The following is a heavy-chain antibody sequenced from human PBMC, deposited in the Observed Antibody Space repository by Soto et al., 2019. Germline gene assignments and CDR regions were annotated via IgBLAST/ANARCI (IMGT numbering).Heavy chain of an antibody. CDR1: GFTFNGYA. CDR2: ISGGRGSA. CDR3: AKDSRLPGFGLLIHAFDM. D-gene: IGHD3-3*01. Sequence: PGGSLRLSCAVSGFTFNGYARSWVRQPPGKGLEWVSTISGGRGSAYYAASVEGRFTISGDSSNNTLYLQMNSLRVEDTARYYCAKDSRLPGFGLLIHAFDMWGQGTMVTVSS. J-gene: IGHJ3*02. V-gene: IGHV3-23*01.